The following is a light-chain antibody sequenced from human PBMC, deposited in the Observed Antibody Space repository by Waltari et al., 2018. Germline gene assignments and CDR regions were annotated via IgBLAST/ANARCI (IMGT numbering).Light chain of an antibody. CDR3: QQYDGIVLT. CDR1: QSVSSIS. V-gene: IGKV3-20*01. Sequence: EIVLTQCPGTLSFSPGERATLSCRARQSVSSISLTWYQQKPGQAPRLLIYGASTRATGIPDRFSGSGSGTDFTLTISRLEPEDFAVYYCQQYDGIVLTFGGGTKVEI. CDR2: GAS. J-gene: IGKJ4*01.